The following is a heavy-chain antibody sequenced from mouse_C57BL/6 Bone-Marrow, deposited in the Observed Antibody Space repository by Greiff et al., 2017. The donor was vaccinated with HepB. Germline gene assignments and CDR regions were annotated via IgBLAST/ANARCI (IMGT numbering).Heavy chain of an antibody. D-gene: IGHD1-1*01. Sequence: EVKLMESGGGLVQPGGSLKLSCAASGFTFSDYYMYWVRQTPEKRLEWVAYISNGGGSTYYPDTVKGRFTISRDNAKNTLYLQMSRLKSEDTAMYYCARHPSYYGSSYGYFDVGGTGTTVTVAS. V-gene: IGHV5-12*01. J-gene: IGHJ1*03. CDR2: ISNGGGST. CDR3: ARHPSYYGSSYGYFDV. CDR1: GFTFSDYY.